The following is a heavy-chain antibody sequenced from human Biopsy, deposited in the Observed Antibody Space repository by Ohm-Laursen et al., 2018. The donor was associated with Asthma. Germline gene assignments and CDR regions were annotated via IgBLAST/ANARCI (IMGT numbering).Heavy chain of an antibody. CDR1: GFTFGSYG. CDR2: IWFDGSNK. D-gene: IGHD3-10*01. V-gene: IGHV3-33*08. Sequence: SLRLSCTASGFTFGSYGLHWVRQAQGKGLEWVADIWFDGSNKHYADSVKGRFTISRDNSKNTLYLQMNSLRAEDTALYYCGRERSYMVDYWGQGTLVIVSS. J-gene: IGHJ4*02. CDR3: GRERSYMVDY.